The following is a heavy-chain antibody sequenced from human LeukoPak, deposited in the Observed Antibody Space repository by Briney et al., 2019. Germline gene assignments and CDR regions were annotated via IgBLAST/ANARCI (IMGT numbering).Heavy chain of an antibody. D-gene: IGHD6-19*01. J-gene: IGHJ4*02. CDR1: GFTFSSYG. CDR2: ISYDGSNK. Sequence: PGGSLRLSCAASGFTFSSYGMPWVRQAPGKGLEWVAVISYDGSNKYYADSVKGRFTISRDNSKNTLYLQMNSLRAEDTAVYYCAKDPYRYSSGWLYYFDYWGQGTLVTVSS. V-gene: IGHV3-30*18. CDR3: AKDPYRYSSGWLYYFDY.